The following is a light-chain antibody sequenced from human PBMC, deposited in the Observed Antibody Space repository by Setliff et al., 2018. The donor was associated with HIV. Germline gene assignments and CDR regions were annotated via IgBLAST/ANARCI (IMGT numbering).Light chain of an antibody. CDR3: SSCSSSSTLV. V-gene: IGLV2-18*02. CDR2: EVS. J-gene: IGLJ2*01. CDR1: SSDVGSYNC. Sequence: QSVLTQPASVSGSPGQSITISCSGNSSDVGSYNCVSWYQQPPGTAPKLMIYEVSNRPSGVPDRFSGSKSGNTASLTISGLQAEDEADYYCSSCSSSSTLVFGGGTQLTVL.